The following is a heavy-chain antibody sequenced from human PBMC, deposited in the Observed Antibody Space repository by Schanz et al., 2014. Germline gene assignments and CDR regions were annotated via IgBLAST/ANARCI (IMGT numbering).Heavy chain of an antibody. CDR2: IYPNSGGT. CDR1: EYTFNGYY. CDR3: ARATTAWPFDL. Sequence: QVQLVQSGAEVKKPGASVKVSCKASEYTFNGYYLHWVRQAPGQGLEWMGRIYPNSGGTDSAQKFQGRVTMTRDTSISTAYMELSSLTSEDTAVYYCARATTAWPFDLWGQGTLVTVSS. D-gene: IGHD4-17*01. J-gene: IGHJ4*02. V-gene: IGHV1-2*06.